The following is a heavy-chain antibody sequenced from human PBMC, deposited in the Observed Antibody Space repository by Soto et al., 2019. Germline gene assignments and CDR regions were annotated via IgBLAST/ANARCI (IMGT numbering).Heavy chain of an antibody. CDR1: GFTFSSYG. CDR3: AREVEGLEN. Sequence: GGSLRLSCAASGFTFSSYGMHWVRQAPGKGLEWVAVIWYDGSNKNYADSVKGRFTISRDNSKNTLCLQMNSLRAEDTAVYYCAREVEGLENWGRGTLVTVSS. CDR2: IWYDGSNK. D-gene: IGHD1-1*01. J-gene: IGHJ4*02. V-gene: IGHV3-33*01.